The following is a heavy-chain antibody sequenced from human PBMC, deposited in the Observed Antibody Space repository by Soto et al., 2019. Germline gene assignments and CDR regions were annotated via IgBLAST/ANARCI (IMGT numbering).Heavy chain of an antibody. CDR2: ISAYNGNT. V-gene: IGHV1-18*01. CDR1: GYTFTSYV. CDR3: ARHSPLADAFDI. J-gene: IGHJ3*02. Sequence: ASLKLSCKSSGYTFTSYVISWVRQAPGQGFEWMGWISAYNGNTNYAQKLQGRVTMTTDTSTSTAYMELRSLRSDDTAVYYCARHSPLADAFDIWGQGTMVTVSS.